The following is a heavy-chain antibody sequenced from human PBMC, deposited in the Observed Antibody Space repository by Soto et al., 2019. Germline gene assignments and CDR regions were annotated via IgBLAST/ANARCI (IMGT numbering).Heavy chain of an antibody. J-gene: IGHJ4*02. Sequence: GGSLRLSCAASGFTFNRYSMNWFRQAPGKGLEWVSSVTSSSSSMSYADSVKGRFTISRDDAKDSLFLQMNSLRADDTAVYYCAREADFASSGYVLDYWGQGTLVTVSS. V-gene: IGHV3-21*01. CDR1: GFTFNRYS. D-gene: IGHD3-22*01. CDR2: VTSSSSSM. CDR3: AREADFASSGYVLDY.